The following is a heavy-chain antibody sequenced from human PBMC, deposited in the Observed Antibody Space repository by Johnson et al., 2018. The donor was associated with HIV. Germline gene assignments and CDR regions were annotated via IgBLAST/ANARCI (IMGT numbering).Heavy chain of an antibody. J-gene: IGHJ3*02. Sequence: VQLVESGGGLVQPGGSLRLSCAASGFTFSSYAMHWVRQAPGKGLEWVSGISWNSGSIGYADSVKGRFTISRDNAKNSLCLQMNRLRSEDTAVYYCASDASYSGSANDSFDIGGQGTMVTVSS. V-gene: IGHV3-9*01. CDR3: ASDASYSGSANDSFDI. CDR1: GFTFSSYA. CDR2: ISWNSGSI. D-gene: IGHD3-10*01.